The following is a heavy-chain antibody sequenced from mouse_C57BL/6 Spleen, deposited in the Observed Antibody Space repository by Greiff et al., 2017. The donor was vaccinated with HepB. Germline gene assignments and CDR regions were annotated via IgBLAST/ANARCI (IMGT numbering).Heavy chain of an antibody. J-gene: IGHJ2*01. CDR2: ISDGVSYT. CDR1: GFTFSSYA. Sequence: EVMLVESVGGLLKPGGSLKLSCAASGFTFSSYAMSWVRQTPEKRLEWVATISDGVSYTYYPDNVKGRFTISRDNAKNNLYLQMIHLKSEDTAMYYCRRRYYGSNLYFDYRGKGTTLSVSS. D-gene: IGHD1-1*01. CDR3: RRRYYGSNLYFDY. V-gene: IGHV5-4*03.